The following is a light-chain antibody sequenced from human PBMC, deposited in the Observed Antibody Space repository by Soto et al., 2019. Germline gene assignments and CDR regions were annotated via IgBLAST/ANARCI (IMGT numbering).Light chain of an antibody. J-gene: IGLJ1*01. CDR1: SSDVGAYIY. Sequence: QSALTQPASVSGSPGQSITISCGGTSSDVGAYIYVSWYQQYPGKAPKLIIYEVNNRPSGVSGRFSGSKSDTTAYLTISGLQAEDEADYYCSSYSVSDTKVFGTGTKLTVL. CDR3: SSYSVSDTKV. CDR2: EVN. V-gene: IGLV2-14*03.